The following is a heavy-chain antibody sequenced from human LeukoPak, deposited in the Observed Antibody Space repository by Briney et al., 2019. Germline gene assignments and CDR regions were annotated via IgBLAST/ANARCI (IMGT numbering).Heavy chain of an antibody. V-gene: IGHV1-69*13. D-gene: IGHD2-2*01. J-gene: IGHJ4*02. CDR2: IIPIFGIA. Sequence: SVKVSCKASGGTFSSYAISWVRQAPGQGLEWMGGIIPIFGIANYAQKFQGRVTITADESTSTAYMELSSLRSEDTAVYYCARGLKGPYCSSTSCYLYYFDYWGQGTLVTVSS. CDR3: ARGLKGPYCSSTSCYLYYFDY. CDR1: GGTFSSYA.